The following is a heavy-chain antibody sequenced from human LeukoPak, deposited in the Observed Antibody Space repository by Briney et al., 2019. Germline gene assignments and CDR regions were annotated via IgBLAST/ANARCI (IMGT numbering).Heavy chain of an antibody. V-gene: IGHV3-30-3*01. CDR1: GFTFSSYA. J-gene: IGHJ4*02. CDR2: ISYDGSNK. D-gene: IGHD3-10*02. Sequence: GGSLRLSCAASGFTFSSYAMHWVRQAPGKGLEWVAVISYDGSNKYYEDSVKGRSTISRDNSKNTLYLQMNSLRAEDTAVYYCARTKWLQTMIGDFDYWGQGTLVTVSS. CDR3: ARTKWLQTMIGDFDY.